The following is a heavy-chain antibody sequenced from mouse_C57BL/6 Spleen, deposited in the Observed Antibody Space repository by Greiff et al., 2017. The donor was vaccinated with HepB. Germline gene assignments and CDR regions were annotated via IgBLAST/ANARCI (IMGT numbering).Heavy chain of an antibody. Sequence: QVQLQQPGTELVKPGASVKLSCKASGYTFTSYWMHWVKQRPGQGLEWIGNINPSNGGTNYNEKFKSKATLTVDTSSSTAYMQLSSLTSEDSAVYYCAREKAYYYGSSPSFDVWGTGTTVTVSS. V-gene: IGHV1-53*01. CDR3: AREKAYYYGSSPSFDV. CDR1: GYTFTSYW. J-gene: IGHJ1*03. D-gene: IGHD1-1*01. CDR2: INPSNGGT.